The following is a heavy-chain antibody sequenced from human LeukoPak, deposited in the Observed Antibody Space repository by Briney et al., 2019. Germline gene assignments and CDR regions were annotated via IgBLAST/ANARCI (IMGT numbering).Heavy chain of an antibody. Sequence: GGSLRLSCAASGFTLSSYWMSWVRQAPGKGLEWVANIKQDGSEKYYVDSVKGRFTISRDNAKNSLYLQMNSLRAEDTAVYYCASHHSGSYWNYFDYWGQGTLVTVSS. CDR3: ASHHSGSYWNYFDY. D-gene: IGHD1-26*01. CDR2: IKQDGSEK. CDR1: GFTLSSYW. J-gene: IGHJ4*02. V-gene: IGHV3-7*01.